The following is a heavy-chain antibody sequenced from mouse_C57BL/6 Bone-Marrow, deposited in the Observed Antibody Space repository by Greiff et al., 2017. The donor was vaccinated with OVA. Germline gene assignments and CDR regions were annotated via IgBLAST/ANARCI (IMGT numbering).Heavy chain of an antibody. V-gene: IGHV14-4*01. Sequence: EVMLVESGAELVRPGASVKLSCTASGFNIKDDYMHWVKQRPEQGLEWIGWIDPENGDTEYASKFQGKATITADTSSNTAYLQLSSLTSEDTAVYYCTTLLLRKDYWGQGTTLTVSS. CDR3: TTLLLRKDY. CDR2: IDPENGDT. J-gene: IGHJ2*01. CDR1: GFNIKDDY. D-gene: IGHD1-1*01.